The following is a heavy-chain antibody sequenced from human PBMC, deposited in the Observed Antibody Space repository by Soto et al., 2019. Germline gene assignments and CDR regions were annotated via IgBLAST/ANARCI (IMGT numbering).Heavy chain of an antibody. J-gene: IGHJ3*02. CDR3: ARAHDYCDLDAFDI. CDR2: IYSGGST. Sequence: EVQLVESGGGLVQPGGSLRLSCAASGFTVSSNYMSWVRQAPGKGLEWVSVIYSGGSTYYADSVKGRFTISRDNSKNTLYLQMNSLRAEDTAVYYCARAHDYCDLDAFDIWGQGTMVTVSS. V-gene: IGHV3-66*01. CDR1: GFTVSSNY. D-gene: IGHD4-17*01.